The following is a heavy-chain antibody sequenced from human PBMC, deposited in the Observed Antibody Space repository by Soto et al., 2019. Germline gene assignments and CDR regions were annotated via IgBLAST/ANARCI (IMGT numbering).Heavy chain of an antibody. J-gene: IGHJ4*02. CDR1: GYTFTSYG. D-gene: IGHD3-22*01. Sequence: ASVNVSCKASGYTFTSYGISWVRQAPGQGLEWVGWISAYNGNTNYAQKLQGRVTMTTDTSTSTAYMELRSLRSDDTAVYYCARDSPPRYYDSSGYYFDYWGQGTLVTVSS. V-gene: IGHV1-18*01. CDR2: ISAYNGNT. CDR3: ARDSPPRYYDSSGYYFDY.